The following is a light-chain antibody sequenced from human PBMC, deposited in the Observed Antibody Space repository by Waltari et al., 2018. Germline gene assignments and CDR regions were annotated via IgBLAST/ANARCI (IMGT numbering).Light chain of an antibody. CDR2: KDS. CDR3: QSNRV. CDR1: ALPKQY. J-gene: IGLJ2*01. Sequence: SYELTQPPSVSVSPGQTARITCSGDALPKQYAYWYQQKPGQAPVLVIYKDSERPSGIPERFSGSSSGTTVTLTISGGQAEDEADYYCQSNRVFGGGTKLTVL. V-gene: IGLV3-25*03.